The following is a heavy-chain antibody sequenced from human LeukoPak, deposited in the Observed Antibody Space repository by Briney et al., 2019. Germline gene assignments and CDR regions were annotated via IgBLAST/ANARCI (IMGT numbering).Heavy chain of an antibody. V-gene: IGHV3-66*01. Sequence: GGSLRLSCAASGFTFSSYWMSWVRQAPGKGLEWVSVIYSGGSTYYADSVKGRFTISRDNSKNTLYLQMNSLRAEDTAVYYCAGGEGAAAGYYFDYWGQGTLVTVSS. CDR3: AGGEGAAAGYYFDY. D-gene: IGHD6-13*01. CDR2: IYSGGST. CDR1: GFTFSSYW. J-gene: IGHJ4*02.